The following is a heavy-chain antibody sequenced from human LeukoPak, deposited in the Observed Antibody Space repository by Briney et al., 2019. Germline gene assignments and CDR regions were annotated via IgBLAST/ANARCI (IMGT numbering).Heavy chain of an antibody. Sequence: GGSLRLSCAASGFTLSSYAMSWVRQAPGKGLEWVSAISGSGGSTYYADSVKGRFTISRDNSKNTLYLQMNSLRAEDTAVYYCAKVPKQWLVKYYFDYWGQGTLVTVSS. V-gene: IGHV3-23*01. CDR3: AKVPKQWLVKYYFDY. CDR1: GFTLSSYA. J-gene: IGHJ4*02. D-gene: IGHD6-19*01. CDR2: ISGSGGST.